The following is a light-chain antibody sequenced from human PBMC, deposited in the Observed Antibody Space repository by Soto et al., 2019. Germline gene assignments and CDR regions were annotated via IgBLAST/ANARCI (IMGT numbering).Light chain of an antibody. V-gene: IGLV1-44*01. Sequence: QSVLTQPPSASGTPGQRVTISCSGSSSNIGRNAVNWYQQLPRTAPRVLIYSSNQRPSGVPDRFSGSKSGTSAALAISGLQYEDEAAYYCAAWDESLNGVIFGGGTKLTVL. CDR2: SSN. CDR1: SSNIGRNA. J-gene: IGLJ2*01. CDR3: AAWDESLNGVI.